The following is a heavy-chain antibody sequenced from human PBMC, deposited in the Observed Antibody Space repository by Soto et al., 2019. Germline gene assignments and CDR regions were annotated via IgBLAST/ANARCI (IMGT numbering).Heavy chain of an antibody. CDR3: AKDTTSDFWSGYYGSPLYYYDSSGSDY. D-gene: IGHD3-3*01. Sequence: GGSLRLSSAASGFTFSSYAMSWVRQAPGKGLEWVSAISGSGGSTYYADSVQGRFTISRDNSKNTLYLQMNSLRAEDTAVYYCAKDTTSDFWSGYYGSPLYYYDSSGSDYWGQGTLVTVSS. CDR1: GFTFSSYA. J-gene: IGHJ4*02. CDR2: ISGSGGST. V-gene: IGHV3-23*01.